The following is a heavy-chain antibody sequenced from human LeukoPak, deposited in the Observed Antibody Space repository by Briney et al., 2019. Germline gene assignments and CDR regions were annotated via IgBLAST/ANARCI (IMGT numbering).Heavy chain of an antibody. D-gene: IGHD4/OR15-4a*01. V-gene: IGHV1-2*04. CDR2: INPNSGGT. CDR3: ARYRGLYYFDY. J-gene: IGHJ4*02. Sequence: EASVKVSCKASGYTFISYGITWVRQAPGQGFEWMGWINPNSGGTNYAQKFQGWVTMTRDTSISTAYMELSRLRSDDTAVYYCARYRGLYYFDYWGQGTLVTVSS. CDR1: GYTFISYG.